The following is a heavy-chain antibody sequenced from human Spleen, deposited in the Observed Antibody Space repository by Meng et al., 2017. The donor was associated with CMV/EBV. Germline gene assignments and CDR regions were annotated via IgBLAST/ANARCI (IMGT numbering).Heavy chain of an antibody. D-gene: IGHD6-6*01. CDR1: AYTITANY. J-gene: IGHJ4*02. CDR2: LNPKSGGT. CDR3: ARGDEYSSSDFDY. V-gene: IGHV1-2*02. Sequence: KGAAYTITANYRHWVRQAPGQGREWMGWLNPKSGGTNYAQKFQGRVTMTRETSISTAYMELSRLRSDDTAVYYCARGDEYSSSDFDYWGQGTLVTVSS.